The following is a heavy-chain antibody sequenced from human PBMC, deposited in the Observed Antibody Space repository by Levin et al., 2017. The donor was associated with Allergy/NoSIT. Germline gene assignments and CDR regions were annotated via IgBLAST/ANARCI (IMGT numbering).Heavy chain of an antibody. CDR1: GFTFSSYS. J-gene: IGHJ4*02. CDR2: ITYSSSTI. Sequence: GESLKISCAASGFTFSSYSMNWVRQAPGKGLEWVSYITYSSSTIYYADSVKGRFTISRDHAKNSLYLQMNSLRDEDTAVYYCARKSSGAYYVDYWGQGTLVTVSS. CDR3: ARKSSGAYYVDY. V-gene: IGHV3-48*02. D-gene: IGHD2-15*01.